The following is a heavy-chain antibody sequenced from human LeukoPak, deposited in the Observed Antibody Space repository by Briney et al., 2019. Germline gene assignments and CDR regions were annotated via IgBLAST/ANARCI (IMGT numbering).Heavy chain of an antibody. CDR2: IHTSGST. Sequence: PSETLSLTCTVSGGSFSTYYWSWIRQPAGKGLEWIGRIHTSGSTKYNPSLKSRATMSVDTSKNQFSLKLSSVTAADTAVYYCARDAYYYGSESYFFDYWGQGTLVTVSS. D-gene: IGHD3-10*01. CDR3: ARDAYYYGSESYFFDY. V-gene: IGHV4-4*07. J-gene: IGHJ4*02. CDR1: GGSFSTYY.